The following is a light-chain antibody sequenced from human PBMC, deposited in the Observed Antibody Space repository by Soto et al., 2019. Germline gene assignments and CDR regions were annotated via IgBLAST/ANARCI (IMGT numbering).Light chain of an antibody. Sequence: SYELTQPPSVSVSPGQTASITCSGDKLGNKYACWYQQKPGQSPVLVIYQDSKRPSGIPERFSGSNSGTTATQTISGTQAMDEADYYCQAWDSSTGVFGGGTKVTVL. V-gene: IGLV3-1*01. CDR2: QDS. CDR1: KLGNKY. J-gene: IGLJ2*01. CDR3: QAWDSSTGV.